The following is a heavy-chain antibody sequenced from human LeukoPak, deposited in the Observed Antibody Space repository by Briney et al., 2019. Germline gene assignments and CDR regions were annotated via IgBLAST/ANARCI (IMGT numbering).Heavy chain of an antibody. D-gene: IGHD5-24*01. CDR1: GYTFTDYY. Sequence: ASVKVSCKVSGYTFTDYYMHWVPQAPGKGLEWMGLVDAEDGETIYAEKFQGRVTITADTSTDTAYMELSSLRSEDTAVYYCATVEYAFDIWGQGTMVTVSS. V-gene: IGHV1-69-2*01. J-gene: IGHJ3*02. CDR2: VDAEDGET. CDR3: ATVEYAFDI.